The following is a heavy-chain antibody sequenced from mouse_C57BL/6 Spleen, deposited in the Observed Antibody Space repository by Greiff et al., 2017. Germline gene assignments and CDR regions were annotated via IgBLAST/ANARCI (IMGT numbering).Heavy chain of an antibody. J-gene: IGHJ3*01. D-gene: IGHD2-5*01. CDR3: ARRDSNFSWFAY. Sequence: VQLKQSGPELVKPGASVKIPCKASGYTFTDYNMDWVKQSHGKSLEWIGDINPNNGGTIYNQKFKGKATLTVVKSSSTAYMELRSLTSEDTAVYYCARRDSNFSWFAYWGQGTLVTVSA. CDR1: GYTFTDYN. V-gene: IGHV1-18*01. CDR2: INPNNGGT.